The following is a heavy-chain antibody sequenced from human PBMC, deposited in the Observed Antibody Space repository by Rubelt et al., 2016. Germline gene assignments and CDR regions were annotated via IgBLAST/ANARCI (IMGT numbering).Heavy chain of an antibody. CDR1: GFTVSSNY. CDR3: ARVVVPADQPGWFDP. CDR2: IYSGGST. J-gene: IGHJ5*02. V-gene: IGHV3-53*04. D-gene: IGHD2-2*01. Sequence: EVQLVESGGGLVQPGGSLRLSCAASGFTVSSNYMSWVRQAPGKGLEWVSVIYSGGSTYYADSVKGRFTISRHNSKNTLYLQMNSLRAEDTAVYYCARVVVPADQPGWFDPWGQGTLVTVSS.